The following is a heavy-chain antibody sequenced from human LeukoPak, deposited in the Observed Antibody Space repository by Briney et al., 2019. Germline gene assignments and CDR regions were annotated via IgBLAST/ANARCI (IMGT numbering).Heavy chain of an antibody. CDR3: ARGPDVPNSYYYYMDV. Sequence: PGGSLRLSCATSGFTFTSHAMTWVRQAPGKGLEWVANIKQGGSEKYYVDSVKGRFTISGDNAKNSLYLQMNSLRAEDTAVYYCARGPDVPNSYYYYMDVWGKGTTVTVSS. V-gene: IGHV3-7*01. D-gene: IGHD2-2*01. CDR1: GFTFTSHA. J-gene: IGHJ6*03. CDR2: IKQGGSEK.